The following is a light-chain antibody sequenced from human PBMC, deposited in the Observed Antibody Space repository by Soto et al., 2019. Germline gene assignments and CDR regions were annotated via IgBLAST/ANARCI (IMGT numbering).Light chain of an antibody. CDR2: DVN. Sequence: QSALTQPRSASGCPGQSVTISCTGTSSDVGGYNYVSWYQQHPGKAPKLMIYDVNKRPSGVPDRFSGSKSGNTASLTIAGLQAEDEADYYCCSFAGRPYVFGTGTKVTVL. CDR1: SSDVGGYNY. V-gene: IGLV2-11*01. CDR3: CSFAGRPYV. J-gene: IGLJ1*01.